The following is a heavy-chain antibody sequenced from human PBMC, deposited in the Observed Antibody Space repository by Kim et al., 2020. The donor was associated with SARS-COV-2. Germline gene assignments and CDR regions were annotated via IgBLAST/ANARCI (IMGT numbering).Heavy chain of an antibody. Sequence: ASVKVSCKVSGYTLTELSMHWVRQAPGKGLEWMGGFDPEDGETIYAQKFQGRVTMIEDTSTDTAYMELSSLRSEDTAVYYCATGLPGDSSGYYYVSRLSKFQHWGQGTLVTVSS. CDR1: GYTLTELS. J-gene: IGHJ1*01. D-gene: IGHD3-22*01. CDR2: FDPEDGET. CDR3: ATGLPGDSSGYYYVSRLSKFQH. V-gene: IGHV1-24*01.